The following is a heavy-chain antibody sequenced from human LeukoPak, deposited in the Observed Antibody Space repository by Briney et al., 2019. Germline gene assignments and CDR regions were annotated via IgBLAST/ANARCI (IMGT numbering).Heavy chain of an antibody. Sequence: GGSLRLSCAASGFTFSSYAMSWVRQAPGKGLEWVSAFSGGGDSFYADSVKGRFTISRDTSNKILYLHMSSLRAEDTAVYFCGKEVERHFDLKYWGQGTLVTVSS. V-gene: IGHV3-23*01. J-gene: IGHJ4*02. CDR1: GFTFSSYA. CDR2: FSGGGDS. CDR3: GKEVERHFDLKY.